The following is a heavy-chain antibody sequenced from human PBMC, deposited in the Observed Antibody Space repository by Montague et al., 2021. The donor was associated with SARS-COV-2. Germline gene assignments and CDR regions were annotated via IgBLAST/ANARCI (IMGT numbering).Heavy chain of an antibody. D-gene: IGHD3-22*01. V-gene: IGHV4-61*02. J-gene: IGHJ5*02. CDR3: ARDYYDSTGLNWFDP. CDR2: IHSSGGT. Sequence: TLSLTCAVSGGSIITGSNFYWGWIRQSVGKGLEWIGRIHSSGGTNYNPSLKSRLTMSVDSSANQFSLKLTSVTAADTAVYYCARDYYDSTGLNWFDPWGQGLLVTVSS. CDR1: GGSIITGSNFY.